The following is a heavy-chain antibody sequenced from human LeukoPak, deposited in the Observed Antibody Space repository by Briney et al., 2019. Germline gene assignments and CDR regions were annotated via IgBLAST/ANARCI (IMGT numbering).Heavy chain of an antibody. CDR1: GFTFSDYY. CDR2: ISSSGSPK. J-gene: IGHJ4*02. V-gene: IGHV3-11*01. D-gene: IGHD6-19*01. Sequence: GGSLILYCAGSGFTFSDYYMSWIRQAPGKGLEWVSYISSSGSPKHYADSVKGRFIIPRDNAKNSLALQMHSLRAERTVVHYCPRGWVSSGWYDKVYWGQGILVSVSS. CDR3: PRGWVSSGWYDKVY.